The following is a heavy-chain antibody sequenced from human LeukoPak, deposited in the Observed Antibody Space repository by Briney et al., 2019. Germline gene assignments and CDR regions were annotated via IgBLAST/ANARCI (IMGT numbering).Heavy chain of an antibody. J-gene: IGHJ4*02. V-gene: IGHV1-69*01. Sequence: GSSVKVSCKASGGTFSSYAISWVRQAPGQGLEWMGGIIPTFGTANYAQKFQGRVTITADESTSTAYMELSSLRSEDTAVYYCARESKELSAFDYWGQGTLVTVSS. CDR3: ARESKELSAFDY. CDR1: GGTFSSYA. CDR2: IIPTFGTA. D-gene: IGHD1-26*01.